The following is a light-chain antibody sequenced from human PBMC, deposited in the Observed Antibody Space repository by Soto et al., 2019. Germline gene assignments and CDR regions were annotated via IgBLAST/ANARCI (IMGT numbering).Light chain of an antibody. CDR1: NNL. CDR3: CAYVGARSYV. V-gene: IGLV2-23*01. Sequence: VPTQPASVSGSPGQSITISCTGTNNLVSWYQQHPGKAPKVVVYEGTKRPSGVSNRFSGSNSGGTASLTISGLQAKDEASYFCCAYVGARSYVFGPGTKVTVL. CDR2: EGT. J-gene: IGLJ1*01.